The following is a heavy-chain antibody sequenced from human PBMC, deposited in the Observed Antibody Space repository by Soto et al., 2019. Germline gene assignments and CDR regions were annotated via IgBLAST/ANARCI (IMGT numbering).Heavy chain of an antibody. CDR2: IKQDGSEK. CDR1: GFAFSAYW. Sequence: GGSLRLSCAASGFAFSAYWMTWVRQAPGKGLEWVANIKQDGSEKYYVDSVKGRFTVFRDNTKNSLYLQMNSLRGEDTAVYYCAREFLGSGKLDSWGQGTLVTVSS. CDR3: AREFLGSGKLDS. V-gene: IGHV3-7*01. J-gene: IGHJ4*02. D-gene: IGHD3-10*01.